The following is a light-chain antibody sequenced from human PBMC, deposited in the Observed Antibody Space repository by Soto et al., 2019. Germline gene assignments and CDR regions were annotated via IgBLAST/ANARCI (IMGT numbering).Light chain of an antibody. V-gene: IGKV1-9*01. CDR3: QQLRMYPST. J-gene: IGKJ4*01. Sequence: IQLTQSPSSLSASVGDRVTITCRASQDIAIYLAWYQQKPGEAPKLLIYAASTLYGGVPSRFSGSGSGTDLAITITSLQAEDFETYDCQQLRMYPSTFGGGTKVDIK. CDR2: AAS. CDR1: QDIAIY.